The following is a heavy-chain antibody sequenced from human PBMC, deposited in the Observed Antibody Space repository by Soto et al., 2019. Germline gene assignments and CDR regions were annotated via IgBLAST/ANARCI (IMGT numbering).Heavy chain of an antibody. CDR1: GYTFTSYG. V-gene: IGHV1-18*01. Sequence: ASVKVSCKASGYTFTSYGISWVRQAPGQGLEWMGWISAYNGNTNYAQKLQGRVTMTTATSTSTAYMEQRSLRSDDTAVYYCAIDATTFNFNWNYPDYWGQGTLVTVSS. D-gene: IGHD1-20*01. J-gene: IGHJ4*02. CDR3: AIDATTFNFNWNYPDY. CDR2: ISAYNGNT.